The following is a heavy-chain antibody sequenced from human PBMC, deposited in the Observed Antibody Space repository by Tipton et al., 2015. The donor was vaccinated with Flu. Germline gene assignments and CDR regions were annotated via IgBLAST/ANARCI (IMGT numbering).Heavy chain of an antibody. D-gene: IGHD3-10*01. CDR3: ARSTYYYGSGSSDY. V-gene: IGHV4-38-2*01. CDR1: DYSISSGYY. J-gene: IGHJ4*02. Sequence: TLSLICAVSDYSISSGYYWGWIRQPPGKGLEWIGCISHSGRTYYNPSLKSRVTISVDTAKNQFSQRLSSVTAADTAMYYCARSTYYYGSGSSDYWGQGTLVTVSS. CDR2: ISHSGRT.